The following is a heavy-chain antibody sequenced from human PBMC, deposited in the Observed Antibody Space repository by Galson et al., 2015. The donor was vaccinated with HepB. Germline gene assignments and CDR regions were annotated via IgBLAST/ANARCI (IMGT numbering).Heavy chain of an antibody. CDR2: ISYDGSNK. CDR1: GFTFSSYG. V-gene: IGHV3-30*18. Sequence: SLRLSCAASGFTFSSYGMHWVRQAPGKGLEWVAVISYDGSNKYYADSVKGRFTISRDNSKNTLYLQMNSLRAEDTAVYYCAKDSYYYDSSGYAHARGLDYWGQGTLVTVSS. J-gene: IGHJ4*02. D-gene: IGHD3-22*01. CDR3: AKDSYYYDSSGYAHARGLDY.